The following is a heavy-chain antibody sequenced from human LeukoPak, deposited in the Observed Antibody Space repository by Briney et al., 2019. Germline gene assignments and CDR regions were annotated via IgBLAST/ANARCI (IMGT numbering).Heavy chain of an antibody. D-gene: IGHD6-13*01. CDR2: IRQDGSEK. CDR1: GFTFSDYW. J-gene: IGHJ3*02. V-gene: IGHV3-7*01. CDR3: ASQSGYDAFDI. Sequence: PGGSLRLSCAASGFTFSDYWMSWVRQAPGKGLEWVANIRQDGSEKNYVDSVRGRFTITRDNAKNSLYLQMNSLRAEDTAVYYCASQSGYDAFDIWGQGTMVTVSS.